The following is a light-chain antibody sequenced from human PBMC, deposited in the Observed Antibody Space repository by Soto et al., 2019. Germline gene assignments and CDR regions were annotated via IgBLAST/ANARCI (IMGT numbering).Light chain of an antibody. Sequence: EIVLTHSPDTLSLSPWERATLSCRASQSVGNNYLAWYQQRPGQAPRLVIYGASNRATGIPDRFSAWGSGTDFTLTISRLEPEDFAVYYCQQYTSSPLTFGQGTKVDIK. CDR3: QQYTSSPLT. CDR1: QSVGNNY. V-gene: IGKV3-20*01. CDR2: GAS. J-gene: IGKJ1*01.